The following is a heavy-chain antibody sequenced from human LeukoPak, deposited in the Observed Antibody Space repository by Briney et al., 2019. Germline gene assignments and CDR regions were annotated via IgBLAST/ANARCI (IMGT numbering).Heavy chain of an antibody. CDR2: IYYSGST. CDR1: GGSISSSSYY. V-gene: IGHV4-39*07. J-gene: IGHJ4*02. D-gene: IGHD3-22*01. Sequence: SETLSLTCTVSGGSISSSSYYWGWIRQPPGKGLEWIGSIYYSGSTYYNPSLKSRVTISVDTSKNQFSLKLSSVTAADTAVYYCARDPVYYYDSSGYYPKYYFDYWGQGTLVTVSS. CDR3: ARDPVYYYDSSGYYPKYYFDY.